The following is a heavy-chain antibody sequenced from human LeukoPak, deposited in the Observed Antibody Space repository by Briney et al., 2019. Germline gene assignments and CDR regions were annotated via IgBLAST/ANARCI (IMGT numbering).Heavy chain of an antibody. CDR3: ARDGTLSSYEYYYYMDV. Sequence: GASVKVSCKASGYTFTSYGISWVRQAPGQGLEWMGWISASNGDTIYAQKFQGRVTMTTDTSTTTAYMELRSLRSDDTAVYYCARDGTLSSYEYYYYMDVWGKGTTVTIS. V-gene: IGHV1-18*01. CDR2: ISASNGDT. J-gene: IGHJ6*03. D-gene: IGHD1-26*01. CDR1: GYTFTSYG.